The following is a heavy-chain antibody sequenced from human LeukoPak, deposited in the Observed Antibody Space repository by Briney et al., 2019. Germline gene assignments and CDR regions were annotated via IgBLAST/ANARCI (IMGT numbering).Heavy chain of an antibody. J-gene: IGHJ4*02. Sequence: ASVKVSCKASGYTFTSYYMHWVRQAPGQGLEWMGIINPSGGSTSYAQKFQGRVTMTRDMSTSTVYMELSSLRSEDTAVYYCAKDGERYSGSYYFDYWGQGTLVTVSS. V-gene: IGHV1-46*01. D-gene: IGHD1-26*01. CDR2: INPSGGST. CDR1: GYTFTSYY. CDR3: AKDGERYSGSYYFDY.